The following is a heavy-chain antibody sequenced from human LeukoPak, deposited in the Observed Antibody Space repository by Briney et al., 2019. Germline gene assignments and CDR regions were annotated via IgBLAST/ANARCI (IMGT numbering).Heavy chain of an antibody. Sequence: PGGSLRLSCATSGFTFSIYGMSWVRQAPGKGLEWVSAISGNGGSTFYADSVKGRFTISNANSKNTLYLQMNSLRAEDTALYYCAKDLLAATIDYYFYYWGQGTLVTVSS. V-gene: IGHV3-23*01. CDR1: GFTFSIYG. J-gene: IGHJ4*02. D-gene: IGHD5-12*01. CDR2: ISGNGGST. CDR3: AKDLLAATIDYYFYY.